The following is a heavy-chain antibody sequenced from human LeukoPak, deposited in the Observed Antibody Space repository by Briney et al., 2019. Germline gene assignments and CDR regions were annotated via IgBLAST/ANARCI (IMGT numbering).Heavy chain of an antibody. D-gene: IGHD6-19*01. V-gene: IGHV1-69*13. Sequence: SVKVSCKASGGTFSSYAISWVRQAHGQGLEWMGGIIPIFGTANYAQKFQGRVTITADESTSTAYMELSSLRSEDTAVYYCARASSGWYYFDYWGQGTLVTVSS. CDR1: GGTFSSYA. CDR2: IIPIFGTA. CDR3: ARASSGWYYFDY. J-gene: IGHJ4*02.